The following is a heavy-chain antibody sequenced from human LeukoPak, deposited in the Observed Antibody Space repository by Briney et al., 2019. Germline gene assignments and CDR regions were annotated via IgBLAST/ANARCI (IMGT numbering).Heavy chain of an antibody. Sequence: PGGSRSLSCAASGLTFKKMAIGWVPRAPGRGRDWASTFGGSGDKTFYADSVKGRFTISRDNSKNMVHLQMNSLTGEDTALYYCVRRGDASSGWGDHDFWGQGALVTVSS. D-gene: IGHD6-19*01. CDR3: VRRGDASSGWGDHDF. CDR1: GLTFKKMA. J-gene: IGHJ4*02. V-gene: IGHV3-23*01. CDR2: FGGSGDKT.